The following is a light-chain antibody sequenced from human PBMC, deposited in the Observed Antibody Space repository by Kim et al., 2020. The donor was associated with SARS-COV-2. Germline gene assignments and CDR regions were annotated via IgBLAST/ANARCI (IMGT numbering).Light chain of an antibody. CDR2: GKN. J-gene: IGLJ2*01. Sequence: SSELTQDPAVSVALGQTVRITCQGDSLRSYYASWYQQKPGQAPVLVIYGKNNRPSGIPDRFSGSSSGNTSSLTITGAQAEDEADYYCNSRDSSGNNVVFGGGTQLT. V-gene: IGLV3-19*01. CDR3: NSRDSSGNNVV. CDR1: SLRSYY.